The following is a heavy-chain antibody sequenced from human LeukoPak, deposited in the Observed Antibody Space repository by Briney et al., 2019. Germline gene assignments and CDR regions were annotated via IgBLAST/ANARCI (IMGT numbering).Heavy chain of an antibody. CDR3: AGGTTGTTGNY. J-gene: IGHJ4*02. CDR2: INAGNGNT. Sequence: ASVKVSCKASGYTFTSYAMHWVRQAPGQRLEWMGWINAGNGNTKYSQKFQGRVTITRDTSASTAYMELSSLRSEDTAVYYRAGGTTGTTGNYWGQGTLVTVSS. V-gene: IGHV1-3*01. D-gene: IGHD1-1*01. CDR1: GYTFTSYA.